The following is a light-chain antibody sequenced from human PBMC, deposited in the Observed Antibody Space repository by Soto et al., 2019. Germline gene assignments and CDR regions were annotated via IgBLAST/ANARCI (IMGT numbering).Light chain of an antibody. CDR3: SSYAGSNNFV. V-gene: IGLV2-8*01. J-gene: IGLJ1*01. CDR2: EVT. CDR1: SSDVGGYDY. Sequence: QSALPQPPSASGSPGQSVTISCTGTSSDVGGYDYVSWYQQHPGKATKLMIYEVTKRPSGVPDRFSGSKSGNTASLTVSGLQDEDEADYYCSSYAGSNNFVFGTWTKVTV.